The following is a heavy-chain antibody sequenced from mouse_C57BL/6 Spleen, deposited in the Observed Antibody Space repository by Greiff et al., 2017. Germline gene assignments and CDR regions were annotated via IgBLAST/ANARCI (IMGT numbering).Heavy chain of an antibody. Sequence: QVQLKQSGPELVKPGASVKISCKASGYSFTSYYINWVKQRPGQGLEWIGWIYPGSGNTKYNEKFKGKATLTADTSSSTAYMQLSSLTSEDSAVYYCARTPYGSSLYYFDYWGQGTTLTVSS. V-gene: IGHV1-66*01. D-gene: IGHD1-1*01. CDR3: ARTPYGSSLYYFDY. CDR2: IYPGSGNT. J-gene: IGHJ2*01. CDR1: GYSFTSYY.